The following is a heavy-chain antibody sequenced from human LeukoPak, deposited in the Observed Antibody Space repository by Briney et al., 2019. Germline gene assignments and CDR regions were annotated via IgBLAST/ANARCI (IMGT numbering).Heavy chain of an antibody. CDR2: ISSSSSYI. Sequence: KAGGSLRLSCAASGFIFSSYEMNWVRQAPGKGLEWVSSISSSSSYIYYADSVKGRFTISRDNAKNSLYLQMNSLRAEDTAVYYCARDRELGAFDIWGQGTMVTVSS. V-gene: IGHV3-21*01. J-gene: IGHJ3*02. CDR3: ARDRELGAFDI. CDR1: GFIFSSYE. D-gene: IGHD3-10*01.